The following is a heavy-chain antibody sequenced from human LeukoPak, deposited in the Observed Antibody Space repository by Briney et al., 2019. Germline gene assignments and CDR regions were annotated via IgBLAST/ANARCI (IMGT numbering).Heavy chain of an antibody. D-gene: IGHD3-22*01. CDR2: IYYSGST. CDR1: GGSISSGGYY. CDR3: ARTPNYYDSSSAWDYFDY. J-gene: IGHJ4*02. V-gene: IGHV4-31*03. Sequence: SETLSLTCTVSGGSISSGGYYWSWIRQHPGKGLEWIGYIYYSGSTYYNPSLKSRVTISVDTSKNQFSLKLSSVTAADTAVYYCARTPNYYDSSSAWDYFDYWGQGTLVIVSS.